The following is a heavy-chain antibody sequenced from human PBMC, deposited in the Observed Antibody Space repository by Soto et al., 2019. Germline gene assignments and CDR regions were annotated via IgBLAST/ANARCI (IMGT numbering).Heavy chain of an antibody. CDR1: GFTFSSYA. CDR3: ARDLGGLYGETHTLYDY. D-gene: IGHD4-17*01. CDR2: ISYDGSNK. Sequence: QPGGSLRLSCAASGFTFSSYAMHWVRQAPGKGLEWVAVISYDGSNKYYADSVKGRFTISRDNSKNTLYLQMNSLRAEDTAVYYCARDLGGLYGETHTLYDYWGQGTLVTASS. J-gene: IGHJ4*02. V-gene: IGHV3-30-3*01.